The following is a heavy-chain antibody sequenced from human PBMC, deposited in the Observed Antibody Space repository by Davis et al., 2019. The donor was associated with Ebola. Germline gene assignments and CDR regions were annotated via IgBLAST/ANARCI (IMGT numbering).Heavy chain of an antibody. CDR1: GFTFSGSA. V-gene: IGHV3-73*01. J-gene: IGHJ4*02. D-gene: IGHD6-19*01. CDR3: ARKGDMSVAATGWVYFDS. Sequence: GESLKISCAASGFTFSGSAMHWVRQASGKGLEWVGRIRSKANSYATAYAASVKGRFTISRDNSKNTLYLQMNSLRAEDTAMYYCARKGDMSVAATGWVYFDSWGQGTLVTVSS. CDR2: IRSKANSYAT.